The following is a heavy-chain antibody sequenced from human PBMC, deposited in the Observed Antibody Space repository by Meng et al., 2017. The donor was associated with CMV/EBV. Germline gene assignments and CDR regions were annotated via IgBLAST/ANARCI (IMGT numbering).Heavy chain of an antibody. Sequence: GESLKISCAASGFTFSSYWMSWVRQAPGKGLEWVANIKQDGSEKYYMDSVKGRFTISRDNAKNSLYLQMNSLRAEDTAVYYCTTTVTTSYYYYYGMDVWGQGTTVTVSS. V-gene: IGHV3-7*01. J-gene: IGHJ6*02. CDR2: IKQDGSEK. D-gene: IGHD4-17*01. CDR1: GFTFSSYW. CDR3: TTTVTTSYYYYYGMDV.